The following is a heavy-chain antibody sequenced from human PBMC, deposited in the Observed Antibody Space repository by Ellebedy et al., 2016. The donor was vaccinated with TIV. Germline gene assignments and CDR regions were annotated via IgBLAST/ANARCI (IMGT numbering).Heavy chain of an antibody. CDR2: TYYRSKWYN. Sequence: MPSETLSLTCAISGDSVSSKSAAWTWLRQSPWRGLECLGRTYYRSKWYNEYAVSVESRITINSDTSKNLFSLQLSSVTPEDTAIYYCAKEIPAYDSWGQGTLVTVSS. J-gene: IGHJ4*02. CDR3: AKEIPAYDS. CDR1: GDSVSSKSAA. V-gene: IGHV6-1*01. D-gene: IGHD2-2*01.